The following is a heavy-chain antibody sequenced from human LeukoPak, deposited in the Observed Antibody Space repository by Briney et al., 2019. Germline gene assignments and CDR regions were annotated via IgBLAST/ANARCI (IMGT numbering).Heavy chain of an antibody. CDR2: IYYSGST. D-gene: IGHD2-2*01. V-gene: IGHV4-59*08. Sequence: GSLRLSCAASGFTFSNYAISWVRQAPGKGLEWIGYIYYSGSTNYNPSLKSRVTISVDTSKNQFSLKLSSVTAADTAVYYCARHQKSSLMGVRAFDIWGQGTMVTVSS. J-gene: IGHJ3*02. CDR1: GFTFSNYA. CDR3: ARHQKSSLMGVRAFDI.